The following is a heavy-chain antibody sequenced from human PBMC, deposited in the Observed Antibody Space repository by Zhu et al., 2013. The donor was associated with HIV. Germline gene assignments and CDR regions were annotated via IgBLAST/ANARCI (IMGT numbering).Heavy chain of an antibody. Sequence: VQLVQSGAEVKKPGASVKVSCKASGYTFTFYGISWVRQAPGQGLEWMGYINAYNGDTNYAQKFQGRVTITRNTSISTAYMELSSLRSEDTAVYYCARRGSTYYYGSGSYYHFDYWGQGTLVTVSS. J-gene: IGHJ4*02. V-gene: IGHV1-18*01. CDR3: ARRGSTYYYGSGSYYHFDY. CDR1: GYTFTFYG. CDR2: INAYNGDT. D-gene: IGHD3-10*01.